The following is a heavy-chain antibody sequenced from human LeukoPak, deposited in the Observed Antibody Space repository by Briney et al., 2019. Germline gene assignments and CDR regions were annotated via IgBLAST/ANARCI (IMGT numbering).Heavy chain of an antibody. CDR2: ISHSGYT. CDR3: ARGRNDNGGMFFDS. CDR1: GDSTRSFY. D-gene: IGHD4-23*01. J-gene: IGHJ5*01. V-gene: IGHV4-59*01. Sequence: PSETLSLTCTVSGDSTRSFYWGWIRQAPGKGLEWIGFISHSGYTSYSPSLKSRVAISVDTSKRHFSLRLSSMTAADTAIYYCARGRNDNGGMFFDSWAQGNLVTVSS.